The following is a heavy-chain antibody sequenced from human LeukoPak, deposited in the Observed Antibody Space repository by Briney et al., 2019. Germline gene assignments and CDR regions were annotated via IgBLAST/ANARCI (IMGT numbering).Heavy chain of an antibody. CDR3: ARDGSVAAAGYYYYYGMDV. V-gene: IGHV3-30*03. Sequence: GGSLRLSCAASGFTFSSYGMHWVRQAPGKGLEWVAVISYDGSNKYCADSVKGRFTISRDNSKNTLYLQMNSLRAEDTAVYYCARDGSVAAAGYYYYYGMDVWGQGTTVTVSS. CDR2: ISYDGSNK. J-gene: IGHJ6*02. D-gene: IGHD6-13*01. CDR1: GFTFSSYG.